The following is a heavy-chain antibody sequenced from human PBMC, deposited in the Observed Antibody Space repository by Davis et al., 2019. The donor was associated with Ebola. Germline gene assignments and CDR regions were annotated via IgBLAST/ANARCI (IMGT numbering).Heavy chain of an antibody. J-gene: IGHJ4*02. V-gene: IGHV3-74*01. D-gene: IGHD2-2*03. CDR2: IKTDGSTT. CDR3: ARDLSWILFDY. Sequence: GESLKISCAASGFTFSSYWMHWVYQAPGKGLVWVSRIKTDGSTTIYADSVKGRFTISRDNAKNTLYLQMNSLRAEDTAVYYCARDLSWILFDYWGQGTLVTVS. CDR1: GFTFSSYW.